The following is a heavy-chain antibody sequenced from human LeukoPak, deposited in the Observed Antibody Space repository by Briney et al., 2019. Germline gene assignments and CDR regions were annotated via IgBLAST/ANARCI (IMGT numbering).Heavy chain of an antibody. CDR3: ARADIVVVPAALENVYYYGMDV. V-gene: IGHV3-30-3*01. Sequence: GRSLRLSCAASGFTFSSYAMHWVRQAPGKGLEWVVVISYDGSNKYYADSVKGRFTISRDNSKNTLYLQMNSLRAEDTAVYYCARADIVVVPAALENVYYYGMDVWGQGTTVTVSS. D-gene: IGHD2-2*01. J-gene: IGHJ6*02. CDR1: GFTFSSYA. CDR2: ISYDGSNK.